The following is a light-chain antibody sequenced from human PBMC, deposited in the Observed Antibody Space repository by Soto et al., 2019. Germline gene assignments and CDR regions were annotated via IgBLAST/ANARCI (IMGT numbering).Light chain of an antibody. CDR1: QSVSSSY. CDR3: QQYGSSPT. CDR2: GAS. V-gene: IGKV3-20*01. Sequence: EIVLTQSPGTLSLSPGERATLSCRASQSVSSSYLAWYQQKPGQAPRLLIYGASSRATGIPDRFSGSGSGTDFTLTISRLEPEDLAGYYGQQYGSSPTFGGGTKVEIK. J-gene: IGKJ4*01.